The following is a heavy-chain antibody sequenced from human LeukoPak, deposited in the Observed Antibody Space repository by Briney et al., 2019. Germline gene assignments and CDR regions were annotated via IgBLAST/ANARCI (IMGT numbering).Heavy chain of an antibody. V-gene: IGHV3-30*02. CDR2: IRYDGSNK. D-gene: IGHD2-2*02. Sequence: GGSLRLSCAASGFTFSSYGMHWVRQAPGKGLEWVAFIRYDGSNKYYADSVKGRFTISRDNSKNTLYLQMNSLRAEDTAVYYCAKDLDRYCSSTSCYNNWFDPWGQGTLVTVSS. CDR1: GFTFSSYG. J-gene: IGHJ5*02. CDR3: AKDLDRYCSSTSCYNNWFDP.